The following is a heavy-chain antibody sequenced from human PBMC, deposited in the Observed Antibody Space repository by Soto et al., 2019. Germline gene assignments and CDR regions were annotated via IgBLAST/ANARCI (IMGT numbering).Heavy chain of an antibody. CDR1: GFTFSSYA. J-gene: IGHJ4*02. CDR3: ARDEDKWLTAGFDY. CDR2: ISYDGSNK. Sequence: PGGSLRLSCAASGFTFSSYAMHWVRQAPGKGLEWVAVISYDGSNKYYADSVKGRFTISRDNSKNTLYLQMNSLRAEDTAVYYCARDEDKWLTAGFDYWGQGTLVTVSS. D-gene: IGHD5-12*01. V-gene: IGHV3-30-3*01.